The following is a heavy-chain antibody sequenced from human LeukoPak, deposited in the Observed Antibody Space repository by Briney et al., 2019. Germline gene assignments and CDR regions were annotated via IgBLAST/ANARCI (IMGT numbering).Heavy chain of an antibody. D-gene: IGHD6-13*01. V-gene: IGHV3-21*01. CDR2: ISSSSSYI. Sequence: GGSLRLSCAASEFTFSSYSMTWVRQAPGKGLEWVSSISSSSSYIYYADSVKGRFTISRDNAKNSLYLQMNSLRAEDTAVYYCARDPSYSSSWYDYWGQGTLVTVSS. J-gene: IGHJ4*02. CDR3: ARDPSYSSSWYDY. CDR1: EFTFSSYS.